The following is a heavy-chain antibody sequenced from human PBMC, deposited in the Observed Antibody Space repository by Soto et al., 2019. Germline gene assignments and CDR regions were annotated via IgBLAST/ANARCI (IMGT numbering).Heavy chain of an antibody. Sequence: QVQLVESGGGVVQPGRSLRLSCAASGFAFSNYGIHWVRQAPGKGLQWVAFISYDGSKKYYADSVQGRFTISRDNSKNPLYLQMNSLRADGTAVYYCAKGRYVSYFDHWGQGTLVTVSS. CDR1: GFAFSNYG. CDR2: ISYDGSKK. J-gene: IGHJ4*02. D-gene: IGHD1-20*01. V-gene: IGHV3-30*18. CDR3: AKGRYVSYFDH.